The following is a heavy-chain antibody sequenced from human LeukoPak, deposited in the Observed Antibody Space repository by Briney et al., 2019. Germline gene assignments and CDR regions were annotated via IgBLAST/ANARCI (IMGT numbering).Heavy chain of an antibody. CDR2: IKSKTDGGTT. V-gene: IGHV3-15*01. D-gene: IGHD2-2*01. CDR1: GFTFSNAW. CDR3: TTTFSEYCSSSSCPWDWFDP. J-gene: IGHJ5*02. Sequence: GGSLRLSCAASGFTFSNAWMTWVRQAPGKGLEWVGRIKSKTDGGTTDYAAPVKGRFTISRDDSRNTLSLQMNSLKTEDTAVYYCTTTFSEYCSSSSCPWDWFDPWGQGTLVTVSS.